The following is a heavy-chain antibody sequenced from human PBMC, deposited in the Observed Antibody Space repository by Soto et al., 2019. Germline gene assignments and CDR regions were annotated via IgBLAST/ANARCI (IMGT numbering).Heavy chain of an antibody. V-gene: IGHV4-30-4*01. D-gene: IGHD2-21*02. J-gene: IGHJ6*02. CDR2: VHYSGSV. CDR3: AREDDGGDRDYYGLDV. CDR1: GGSISFDHYH. Sequence: QVQLQQSGPGLVKPSQTLSLTCTVSGGSISFDHYHWTWIRQPPGKGLEWIGYVHYSGSVLYNPSLQSRSSISVDTSKNQFSLKLSSVTAADTAVYYCAREDDGGDRDYYGLDVWGQGSTVTVSS.